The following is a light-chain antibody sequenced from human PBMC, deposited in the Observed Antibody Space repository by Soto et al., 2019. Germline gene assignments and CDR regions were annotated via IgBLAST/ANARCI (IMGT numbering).Light chain of an antibody. CDR1: SSDVGSYGL. V-gene: IGLV2-14*02. CDR3: SSFSSTSTIV. J-gene: IGLJ2*01. Sequence: QSALTQPASVSGSPGQSITISCTGTSSDVGSYGLVSWYQHHPGKAPKLMIYEASSRPSGVSSRFSGSKSGNTAYLTISGLQAEDEADYYCSSFSSTSTIVFGGGTKLTVL. CDR2: EAS.